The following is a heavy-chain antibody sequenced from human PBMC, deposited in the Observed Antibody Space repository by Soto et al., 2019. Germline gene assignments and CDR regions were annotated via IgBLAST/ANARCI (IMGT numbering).Heavy chain of an antibody. Sequence: EVQLVESGGGLVQPGRSLRLSCAASGFTFDDYVMHWVRQAPGKGLEWVSGISWNSGSIGYADSVKGRFTISRDNAKNSLYLQMNSLRAEDTALYYCAKAGGSSGYYPTVFDYWGQGTLVTVSS. CDR2: ISWNSGSI. CDR1: GFTFDDYV. J-gene: IGHJ4*02. D-gene: IGHD3-22*01. CDR3: AKAGGSSGYYPTVFDY. V-gene: IGHV3-9*01.